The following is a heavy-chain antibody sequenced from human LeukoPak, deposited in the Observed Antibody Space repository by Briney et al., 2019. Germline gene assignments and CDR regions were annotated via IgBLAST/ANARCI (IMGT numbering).Heavy chain of an antibody. J-gene: IGHJ4*02. V-gene: IGHV3-30*18. D-gene: IGHD1-26*01. CDR2: ISYDGSNK. CDR1: GFTFSSYD. Sequence: PGGSLRLSCAASGFTFSSYDMHWVRQAPGKGLEWVAVISYDGSNKYYADSVKGRFTISRDNSKNTLYLQMNSLRAEDTAVYYCAKALPRIVGATEGVDYWGQGTLVTVSS. CDR3: AKALPRIVGATEGVDY.